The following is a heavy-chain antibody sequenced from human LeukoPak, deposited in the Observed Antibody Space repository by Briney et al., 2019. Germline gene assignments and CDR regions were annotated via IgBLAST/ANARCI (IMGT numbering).Heavy chain of an antibody. CDR1: GYSISSGYY. CDR3: ARENPHFDAFDI. J-gene: IGHJ3*02. Sequence: SETLSLTCTVSGYSISSGYYWGWIRQPPGKGLEWIGRIQSSGSTEYNPSLKSRVAISIDTSKNQFSLKLSSVTAADTAVYYCARENPHFDAFDIWGQGTMVTVSS. V-gene: IGHV4-38-2*02. CDR2: IQSSGST.